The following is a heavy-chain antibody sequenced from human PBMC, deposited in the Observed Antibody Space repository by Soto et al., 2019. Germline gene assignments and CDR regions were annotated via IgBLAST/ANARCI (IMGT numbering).Heavy chain of an antibody. V-gene: IGHV3-33*01. J-gene: IGHJ6*02. CDR1: GFTFSSYG. Sequence: GGALRLSCAAAGFTFSSYGMHWVRQAPGKGLEWVAVIWYDGSNKYYADSVKGRFTTSRDNSKNTLYLQMNSLRAEDTAVYYCARTYYYGSGSYRRGMDVWGQGTTVTGSS. CDR2: IWYDGSNK. CDR3: ARTYYYGSGSYRRGMDV. D-gene: IGHD3-10*01.